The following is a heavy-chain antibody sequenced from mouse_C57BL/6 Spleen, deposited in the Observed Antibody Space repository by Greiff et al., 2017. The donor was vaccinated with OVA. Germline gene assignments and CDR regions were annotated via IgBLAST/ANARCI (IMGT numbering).Heavy chain of an antibody. CDR3: ERYDYGYAMDY. D-gene: IGHD2-4*01. Sequence: EVKLVESGGGLVKPGGSLKLSCAASGFTFSDYGMHWVRQAPEKGLEWVAYISSGSSTIYYADTVKGRFTISRDNAKNTLFLQMTSLRSEDTAMYYCERYDYGYAMDYWGQGTSVTVSS. V-gene: IGHV5-17*01. CDR2: ISSGSSTI. J-gene: IGHJ4*01. CDR1: GFTFSDYG.